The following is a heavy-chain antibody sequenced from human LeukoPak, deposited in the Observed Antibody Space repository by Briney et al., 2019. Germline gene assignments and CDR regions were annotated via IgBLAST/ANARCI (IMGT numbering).Heavy chain of an antibody. CDR2: ISSNGGST. V-gene: IGHV3-64*01. D-gene: IGHD2-15*01. CDR3: ARSRAGDEVVPDAFDI. CDR1: GFTFSSYA. J-gene: IGHJ3*02. Sequence: GGSLRLSCAASGFTFSSYAMHWVRQAPGKGLEYVSAISSNGGSTYYATSVKGRFTISRDNSKNTLYLQMGSLRAEDMAVYYCARSRAGDEVVPDAFDIWGQGTMVTVSS.